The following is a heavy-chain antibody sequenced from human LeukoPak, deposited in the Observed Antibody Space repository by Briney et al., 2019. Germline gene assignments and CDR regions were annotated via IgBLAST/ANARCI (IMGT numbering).Heavy chain of an antibody. CDR2: IYHGGST. D-gene: IGHD1-26*01. V-gene: IGHV4-38-2*02. Sequence: PSETLSLTCTVSGYSVTTLANWGWIRQSPGKGLEWVASIYHGGSTYYNPSLRGRVTISMDTSKNQFSLKLSSVTAADTAVYYCARGRRTYVSGSYRFYYFDYWGQGTLVTVSS. CDR3: ARGRRTYVSGSYRFYYFDY. J-gene: IGHJ4*02. CDR1: GYSVTTLAN.